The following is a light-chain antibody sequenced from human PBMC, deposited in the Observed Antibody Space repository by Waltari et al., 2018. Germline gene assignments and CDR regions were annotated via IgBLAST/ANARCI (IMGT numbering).Light chain of an antibody. CDR2: DVS. CDR1: SSDVGGYNS. Sequence: QSALTQPASVSGSPGQSITISCTGTSSDVGGYNSVSWYQQHPGKAHQLMIYDVSNRPSGVSKRFSGTKSGNTASLTISGLQAEDEADYYCSSYTSSSTLLYVFGTGTKVTVL. V-gene: IGLV2-14*01. CDR3: SSYTSSSTLLYV. J-gene: IGLJ1*01.